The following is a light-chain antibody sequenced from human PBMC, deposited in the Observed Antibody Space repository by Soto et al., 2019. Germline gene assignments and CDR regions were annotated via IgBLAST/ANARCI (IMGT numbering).Light chain of an antibody. CDR2: EVS. Sequence: QSALTQPASVSGSPGQAITISCTGTSSDVGGYNYVSWYQQHPGKAPKLMIYEVSNRPSGVSNRFSGSKCGNTASLTISGLQAEDEADYYCSSYTSSSTLCVFGGGTQLTVL. V-gene: IGLV2-14*01. J-gene: IGLJ3*02. CDR3: SSYTSSSTLCV. CDR1: SSDVGGYNY.